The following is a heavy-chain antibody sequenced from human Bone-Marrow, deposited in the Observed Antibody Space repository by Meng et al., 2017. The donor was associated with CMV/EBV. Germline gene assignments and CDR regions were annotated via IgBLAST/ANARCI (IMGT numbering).Heavy chain of an antibody. CDR1: GYTFIDYY. Sequence: ASVKVSCKASGYTFIDYYLHWVRQAPGQGLEWMGIIDPSGDNTRYAQKFQDRVTMTRETSTSTVYLELSSLTSDDTAVYYCARFTYSSRWSGDYWGQGTLVTVSS. D-gene: IGHD6-19*01. V-gene: IGHV1-46*01. CDR2: IDPSGDNT. J-gene: IGHJ4*02. CDR3: ARFTYSSRWSGDY.